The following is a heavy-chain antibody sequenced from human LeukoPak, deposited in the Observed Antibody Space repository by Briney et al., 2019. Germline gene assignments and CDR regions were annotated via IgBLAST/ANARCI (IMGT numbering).Heavy chain of an antibody. CDR2: ISAYNGNT. V-gene: IGHV1-18*01. J-gene: IGHJ3*02. Sequence: GASVKVSGKASGYTFTSYGISWVRQAPGQGLEWMGWISAYNGNTNYAQKLQGRVTMTTDTSTSTAYMELRSLRSDDTAVYYCARDFYDSSGDTYAFDIWGQGTMVTVSS. D-gene: IGHD3-22*01. CDR1: GYTFTSYG. CDR3: ARDFYDSSGDTYAFDI.